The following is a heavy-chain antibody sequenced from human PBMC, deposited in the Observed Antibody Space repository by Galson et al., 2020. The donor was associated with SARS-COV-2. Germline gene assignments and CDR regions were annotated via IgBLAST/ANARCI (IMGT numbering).Heavy chain of an antibody. CDR3: ARELIQLWGSDY. D-gene: IGHD5-18*01. J-gene: IGHJ4*02. CDR2: ISYDGSNK. CDR1: GFTFSSYA. Sequence: LSLTCAASGFTFSSYAMHWVRQAPGKGLEWVAVISYDGSNKYYADSVKGRFTISRDNSKNTLYLQMNSLRAEDTAVYYCARELIQLWGSDYWGQGTLVTVSS. V-gene: IGHV3-30*04.